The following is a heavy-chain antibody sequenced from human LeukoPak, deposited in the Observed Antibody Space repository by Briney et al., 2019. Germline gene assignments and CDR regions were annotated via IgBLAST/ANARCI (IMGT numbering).Heavy chain of an antibody. CDR2: INHSGST. CDR3: ARHEQLVLFDY. CDR1: GGSFSGYY. Sequence: PSETLSLTCAVYGGSFSGYYWSWIRQPPGKGLEWIGEINHSGSTNYNPSLKSRVAISVDTSKNQFSLKLSSVTAADTAVYYCARHEQLVLFDYWGQGTLVTVPS. J-gene: IGHJ4*02. D-gene: IGHD6-13*01. V-gene: IGHV4-34*01.